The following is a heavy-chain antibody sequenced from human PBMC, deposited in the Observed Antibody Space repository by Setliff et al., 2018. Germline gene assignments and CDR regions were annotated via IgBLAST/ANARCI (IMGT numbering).Heavy chain of an antibody. D-gene: IGHD3-3*01. V-gene: IGHV4-59*11. Sequence: SETLSLTCSVSGGSIDSHYWSWIRQPSGKGLEWIGSIYYSGNTNYNPSLKSRVTISIDTSKNQFSLKLSSVTAADTAVYHCARGKTFFGAFIRAFDIWGQGRMVTVSS. CDR3: ARGKTFFGAFIRAFDI. CDR2: IYYSGNT. J-gene: IGHJ3*02. CDR1: GGSIDSHY.